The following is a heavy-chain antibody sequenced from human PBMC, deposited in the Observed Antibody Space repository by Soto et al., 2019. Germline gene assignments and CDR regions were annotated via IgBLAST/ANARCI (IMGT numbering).Heavy chain of an antibody. D-gene: IGHD2-21*02. J-gene: IGHJ5*02. V-gene: IGHV4-39*01. CDR2: IYYSGST. CDR1: DECLDRAHYS. Sequence: TKNPSITSSVSDECLDRAHYSWGWIRQKKGTGLEGIGSIYYSGSTYYNPSLKSRVTVSVDTSKNQFSLKLSSVTAADTAVYYCARHPSDFWFDPWGQGTLVTAPQ. CDR3: ARHPSDFWFDP.